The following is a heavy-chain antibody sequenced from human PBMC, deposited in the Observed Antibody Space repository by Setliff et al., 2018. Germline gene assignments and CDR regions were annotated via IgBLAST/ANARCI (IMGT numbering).Heavy chain of an antibody. D-gene: IGHD3-10*02. CDR2: IYYSGST. Sequence: PSETLSLTCTVSGGSISSYYWSWIRQPPGKGLEWIGYIYYSGSTNYNPSLKSRVTISVDTSKNQFSLKLSSVTAADTAVYYYASMSKYWYFDLWGRGTLVTVSS. CDR3: ASMSKYWYFDL. V-gene: IGHV4-59*01. CDR1: GGSISSYY. J-gene: IGHJ2*01.